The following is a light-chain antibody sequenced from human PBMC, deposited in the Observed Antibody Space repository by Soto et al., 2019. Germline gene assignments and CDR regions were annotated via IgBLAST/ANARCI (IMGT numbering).Light chain of an antibody. Sequence: ESVLTQSPVTLSLSPCEIATLSCRASQSVSNNYLAWYQQKPGQAPRLLIYGASNRATGIPDRFSGSGSGTDFTLTISRLEPDDFAVYYCQQYGSSGTFGQGTKVDIK. V-gene: IGKV3-20*01. CDR1: QSVSNNY. CDR2: GAS. J-gene: IGKJ1*01. CDR3: QQYGSSGT.